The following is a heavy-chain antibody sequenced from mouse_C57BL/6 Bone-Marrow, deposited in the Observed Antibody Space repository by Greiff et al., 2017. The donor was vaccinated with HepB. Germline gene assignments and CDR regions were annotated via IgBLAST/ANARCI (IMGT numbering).Heavy chain of an antibody. Sequence: VQLQQPGAELVMPGASVKLSCKASGYTFTSYWMHWVKQRPGQGLEWIGEIDPSDSYTNYNQKFKGKSTLTVDKSSSTAYMQLSSLTSEDSAVYYCARRVYYYGSSYFDYWGQGTTLTVSS. CDR3: ARRVYYYGSSYFDY. D-gene: IGHD1-1*01. J-gene: IGHJ2*01. CDR1: GYTFTSYW. V-gene: IGHV1-69*01. CDR2: IDPSDSYT.